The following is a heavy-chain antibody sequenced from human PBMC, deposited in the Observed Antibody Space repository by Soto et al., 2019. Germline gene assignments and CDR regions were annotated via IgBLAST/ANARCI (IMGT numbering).Heavy chain of an antibody. V-gene: IGHV3-23*01. J-gene: IGHJ4*02. CDR3: AKLSLNRTGGSCYFDY. D-gene: IGHD2-15*01. CDR1: GFTFISYA. Sequence: PGGSLRLSCAASGFTFISYAMSWVRQAPGKGLEWVSAISGSGGSTYYADSVKGRFTISRDNSKNTLYLQMNSLRAEDTAVYYCAKLSLNRTGGSCYFDYRGQGTLVTLPS. CDR2: ISGSGGST.